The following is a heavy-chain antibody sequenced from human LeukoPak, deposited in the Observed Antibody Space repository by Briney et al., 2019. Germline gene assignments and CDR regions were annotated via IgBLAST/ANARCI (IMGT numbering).Heavy chain of an antibody. CDR1: GGSFSGYY. Sequence: KTSETLSLTCAVYGGSFSGYYWSWIRQPPGKGLEWIGEINHSGSTNYNPSLKSRVTISVDTSKNQFSLKLSSVTAADTAVYDCGRQRGYSYGEMDYWGQGTLVTVSS. D-gene: IGHD5-18*01. CDR2: INHSGST. J-gene: IGHJ4*02. CDR3: GRQRGYSYGEMDY. V-gene: IGHV4-34*01.